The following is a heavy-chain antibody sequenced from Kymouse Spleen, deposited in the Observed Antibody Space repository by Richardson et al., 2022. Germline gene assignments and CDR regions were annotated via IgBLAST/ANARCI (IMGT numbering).Heavy chain of an antibody. CDR3: ARHTYYDSSGYPNWFDP. CDR1: GGSISSSSYY. Sequence: QLQLQESGPGLVKPSETLSLTCTVSGGSISSSSYYWGWIRQPPGKGLEWIGSIYYSGSTYYNPSLKSRVTISVDTSKNQFSLKLSSVTAADTAVYYCARHTYYDSSGYPNWFDPWGQGTLVTVSS. V-gene: IGHV4-39*01. D-gene: IGHD3-22*01. J-gene: IGHJ5*02. CDR2: IYYSGST.